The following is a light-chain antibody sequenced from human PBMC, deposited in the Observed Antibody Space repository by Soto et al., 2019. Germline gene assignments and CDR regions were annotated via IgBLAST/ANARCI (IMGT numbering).Light chain of an antibody. CDR1: GSDVGAYKY. CDR2: EVD. CDR3: SSYGGSNIPLYV. J-gene: IGLJ1*01. Sequence: QSALTQPPSASGSPRQSLTISCAGTGSDVGAYKYVSWYQQHPGKAPKLIIYEVDKRPSGVPDRFSGSKSGNTASLTVSGLQAEDEADYYCSSYGGSNIPLYVFGTGTKLTVL. V-gene: IGLV2-8*01.